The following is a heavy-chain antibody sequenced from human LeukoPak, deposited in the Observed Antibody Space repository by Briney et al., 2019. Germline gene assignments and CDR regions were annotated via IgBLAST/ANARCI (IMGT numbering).Heavy chain of an antibody. CDR3: AKNGHDFRGVADY. J-gene: IGHJ4*02. Sequence: PGGSLRLSCAASGFTFSSYGMHWVRQAPGKGLEWVAFIRYDGSNKYYADSVKGRFTISRDDSKNTLYLQMNSLRAEDTAVYYCAKNGHDFRGVADYWGQGTLVTVSS. V-gene: IGHV3-30*02. CDR2: IRYDGSNK. D-gene: IGHD3-3*01. CDR1: GFTFSSYG.